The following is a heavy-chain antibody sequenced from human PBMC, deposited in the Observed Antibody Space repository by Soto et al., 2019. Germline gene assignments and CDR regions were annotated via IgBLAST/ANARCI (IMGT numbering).Heavy chain of an antibody. CDR3: AHGHRVGTVTDGFDF. J-gene: IGHJ4*02. V-gene: IGHV2-5*01. D-gene: IGHD2-21*02. Sequence: QITLKESGPTLVKPTQTLTLTCIFSGFSLTTPGAGVGWIRQPQGKALEWLAVIYSNNHKRFSPSLETRGGITKDTPKNQVVLTMTNLDPADTATYFCAHGHRVGTVTDGFDFWGQGLLVTVTS. CDR2: IYSNNHK. CDR1: GFSLTTPGAG.